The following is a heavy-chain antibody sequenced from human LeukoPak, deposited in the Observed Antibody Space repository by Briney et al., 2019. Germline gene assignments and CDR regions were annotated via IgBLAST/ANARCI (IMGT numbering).Heavy chain of an antibody. D-gene: IGHD2-15*01. Sequence: SVKVSFKASGGTFSTYAISWVRQAPGQGLEWMGRIIPILNIANYAQRFQGRVTITADKSTSTAYMELSSLRSEDTAVYYCARSPVVAATPTPPNYYFDYWGQGTLVTVSS. J-gene: IGHJ4*02. V-gene: IGHV1-69*04. CDR1: GGTFSTYA. CDR3: ARSPVVAATPTPPNYYFDY. CDR2: IIPILNIA.